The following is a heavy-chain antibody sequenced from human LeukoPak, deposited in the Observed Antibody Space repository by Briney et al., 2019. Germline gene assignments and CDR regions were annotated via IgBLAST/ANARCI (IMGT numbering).Heavy chain of an antibody. CDR1: GGSISSYY. D-gene: IGHD6-13*01. CDR2: IYTSGST. Sequence: SETLSLTCTVSGGSISSYYWSWIRQPPGKGLEWIGYIYTSGSTNYNPSLKSRVTISVDTSKNQFSLKLSSVTAADTAVYYCARLTRPPPASSWYGGNWFDPWGQGTLVTVSS. V-gene: IGHV4-4*09. CDR3: ARLTRPPPASSWYGGNWFDP. J-gene: IGHJ5*02.